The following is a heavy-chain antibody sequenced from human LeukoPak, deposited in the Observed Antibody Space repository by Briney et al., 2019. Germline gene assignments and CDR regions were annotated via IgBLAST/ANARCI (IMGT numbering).Heavy chain of an antibody. J-gene: IGHJ3*02. Sequence: SETLSLTCTVSGFSVSRGYYWGWIRQPPGKGLEWIGSIYHGGRAYYNPSLKSRVTISVDTSKNQFSLKLSSVTAADTAVYYCAGWGFREHDAFDIWGQGTMVTVSS. V-gene: IGHV4-38-2*02. CDR2: IYHGGRA. CDR3: AGWGFREHDAFDI. CDR1: GFSVSRGYY. D-gene: IGHD1-26*01.